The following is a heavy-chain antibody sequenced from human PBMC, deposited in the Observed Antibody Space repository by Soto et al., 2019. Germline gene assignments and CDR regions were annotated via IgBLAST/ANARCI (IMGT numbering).Heavy chain of an antibody. J-gene: IGHJ4*02. Sequence: GASVKVSCTASGYTFTSYYMHWVRQAPGQGLEWMGIINPSGGSTSYAQKFQGRVTMTRDTSTSTVYMELSSLRSEDTAVYYCARDDGMATIMDYWGQGTLVTVSS. CDR2: INPSGGST. CDR3: ARDDGMATIMDY. V-gene: IGHV1-46*01. D-gene: IGHD5-12*01. CDR1: GYTFTSYY.